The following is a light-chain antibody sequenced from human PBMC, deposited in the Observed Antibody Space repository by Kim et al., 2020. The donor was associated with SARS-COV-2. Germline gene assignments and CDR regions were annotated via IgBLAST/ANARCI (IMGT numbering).Light chain of an antibody. CDR3: QQSHSTPPYT. J-gene: IGKJ2*01. CDR1: QNISRY. Sequence: DIQMTQSPSSLSASVGDRVTITCRTSQNISRYLNWYQQKPGKAPKLLIYAASSLESGVPSRFSGSGSGTDFTLTISSLQPEDFATYYCQQSHSTPPYTFGQGTKLEI. CDR2: AAS. V-gene: IGKV1-39*01.